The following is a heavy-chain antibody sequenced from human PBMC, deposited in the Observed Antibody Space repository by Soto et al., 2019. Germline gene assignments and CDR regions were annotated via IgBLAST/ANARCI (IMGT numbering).Heavy chain of an antibody. CDR2: IYYSGSP. Sequence: SETLSLTCTVSGGAISGGTYYWGWIRQPPGKGLEYIGSIYYSGSPYYSPSFESRVTISVDTSKNQFSLKLSSVIAADTAVYYCASQSYYDSSGYYYGRWFDPWSQGTLVTVS. D-gene: IGHD3-22*01. CDR3: ASQSYYDSSGYYYGRWFDP. J-gene: IGHJ5*02. CDR1: GGAISGGTYY. V-gene: IGHV4-39*01.